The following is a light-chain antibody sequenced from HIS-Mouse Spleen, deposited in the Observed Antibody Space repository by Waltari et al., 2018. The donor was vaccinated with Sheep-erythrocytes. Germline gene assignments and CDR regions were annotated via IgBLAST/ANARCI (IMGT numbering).Light chain of an antibody. CDR3: QQLNSYPIT. J-gene: IGKJ5*01. V-gene: IGKV1-9*01. CDR1: QGISSY. CDR2: AAS. Sequence: DIQLTQSPSFMSASVGDRVTRTCRARQGISSYLAWYQQKPGKAPKLLIYAASTLQSGVPSRFSGSGSGTEFTLTISSLQPEDFATYYCQQLNSYPITFGQGTRLEIK.